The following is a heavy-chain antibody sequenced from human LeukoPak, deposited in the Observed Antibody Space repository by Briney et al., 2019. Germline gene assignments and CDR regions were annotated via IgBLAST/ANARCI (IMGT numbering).Heavy chain of an antibody. CDR1: GYTFTSFG. V-gene: IGHV1-18*01. Sequence: SVKVSCKASGYTFTSFGIAWVRQAPGQGLEWVGWISTSSDQRRYAHMLQDRVTMTTDTSTSTAYMELRSLRSDDAGVYYCARDTNWQWDYWGQGTLVTVSS. D-gene: IGHD6-19*01. J-gene: IGHJ4*02. CDR2: ISTSSDQR. CDR3: ARDTNWQWDY.